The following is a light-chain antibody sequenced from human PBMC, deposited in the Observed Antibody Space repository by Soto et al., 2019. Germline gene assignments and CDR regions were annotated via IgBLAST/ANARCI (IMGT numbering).Light chain of an antibody. Sequence: VLTQSPATLSLSPGEIATLSCRASQNAGTSLAWYQQKPGQAPRLLIYDTFHKAAGIPARFGGRRSGTGFTITMTSVAAEEFTVYYCQQRNDWRGTFGRGSKVEI. J-gene: IGKJ1*01. V-gene: IGKV3-11*01. CDR1: QNAGTS. CDR2: DTF. CDR3: QQRNDWRGT.